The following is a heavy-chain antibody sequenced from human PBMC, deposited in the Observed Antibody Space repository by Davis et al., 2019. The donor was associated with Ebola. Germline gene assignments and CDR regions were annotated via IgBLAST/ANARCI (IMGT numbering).Heavy chain of an antibody. V-gene: IGHV4-59*01. J-gene: IGHJ5*02. CDR3: ARGDFTMVRGVIKGNWFDP. CDR2: IYYSGST. CDR1: GGSIGSYY. D-gene: IGHD3-10*01. Sequence: SETLSLTCTVSGGSIGSYYWSWIRQPPGKGLEWIGYIYYSGSTNYNPSLKSRVTISVDTSKNQFSLKLSSVTAADTAVYYCARGDFTMVRGVIKGNWFDPWGQGTLVTVSS.